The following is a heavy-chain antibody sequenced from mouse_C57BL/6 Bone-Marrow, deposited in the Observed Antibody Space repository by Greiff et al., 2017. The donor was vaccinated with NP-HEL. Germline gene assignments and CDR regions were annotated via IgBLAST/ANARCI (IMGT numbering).Heavy chain of an antibody. J-gene: IGHJ2*01. CDR2: ISDGGSYT. CDR3: ARADGYYEIWGY. Sequence: EVQLVESGGGLVKPGGSLKLSCAASGFTFSSYAMSWVRQTPEKRLEWVATISDGGSYTYYPDNVKGRFTISRDNAKNNLYLQMSHLKSEDTAMYYCARADGYYEIWGYWGQGTTLTVSS. CDR1: GFTFSSYA. V-gene: IGHV5-4*01. D-gene: IGHD2-3*01.